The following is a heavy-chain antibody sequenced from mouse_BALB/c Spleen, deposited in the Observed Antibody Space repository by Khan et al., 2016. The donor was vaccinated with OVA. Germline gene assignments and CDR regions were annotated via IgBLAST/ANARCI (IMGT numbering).Heavy chain of an antibody. V-gene: IGHV3-2*02. CDR3: ARTARIKY. Sequence: EVKLVESGPGMVKPSQSLSLTCTVTGYSITSGYGWNWIRQFPGNKLEWMGYISYSGSTNYNPSLKSRISITRDTSKNQFFLQLNSVTTEDTATYYCARTARIKYWGQGTTLTVSS. D-gene: IGHD1-2*01. CDR1: GYSITSGYG. CDR2: ISYSGST. J-gene: IGHJ2*01.